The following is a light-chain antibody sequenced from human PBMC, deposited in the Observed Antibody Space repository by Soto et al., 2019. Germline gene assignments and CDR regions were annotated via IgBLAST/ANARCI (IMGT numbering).Light chain of an antibody. CDR3: SSYRRGSTYV. Sequence: QSSLTEPASVSGSPGQSITVSCNGTSGDVGGYNYVSWYQQHPGKAPRLMIYDVTNRPSGVSDRFSGSKSGNTASLTISGLQAEDEADYYCSSYRRGSTYVFGTGTKVTGL. CDR1: SGDVGGYNY. J-gene: IGLJ1*01. V-gene: IGLV2-14*03. CDR2: DVT.